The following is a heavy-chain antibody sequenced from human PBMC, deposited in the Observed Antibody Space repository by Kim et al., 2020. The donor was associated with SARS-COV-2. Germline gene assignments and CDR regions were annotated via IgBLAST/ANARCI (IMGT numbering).Heavy chain of an antibody. D-gene: IGHD3-16*01. V-gene: IGHV3-7*01. CDR2: IKQDASVI. CDR1: GFTFRSNW. J-gene: IGHJ3*02. Sequence: GGPLRLSCAASGFTFRSNWMSWVRQAPGKGLEWVASIKQDASVISNAHPVRGRSTFSTDNAKNSLSLQMANMRAEDTALYFCARPYRGGSFDIWGQGTMVTVSS. CDR3: ARPYRGGSFDI.